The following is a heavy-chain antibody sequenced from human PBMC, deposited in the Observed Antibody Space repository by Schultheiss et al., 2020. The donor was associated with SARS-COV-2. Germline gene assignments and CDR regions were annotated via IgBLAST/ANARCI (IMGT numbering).Heavy chain of an antibody. CDR1: GFTFSSYA. V-gene: IGHV3-30*01. Sequence: GGSLRLSCAASGFTFSSYAMHWVRQAPGKGLEWVAVISYDGSNKYYADSVKGRFTISRDNSKNTLYLQMNSLRAEDTAVYYCAKDLGITIFGVVIPAFDIWGQGTMVTVSS. CDR3: AKDLGITIFGVVIPAFDI. D-gene: IGHD3-3*01. CDR2: ISYDGSNK. J-gene: IGHJ3*02.